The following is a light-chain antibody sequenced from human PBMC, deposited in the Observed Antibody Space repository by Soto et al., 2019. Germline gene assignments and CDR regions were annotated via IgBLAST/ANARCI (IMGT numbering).Light chain of an antibody. Sequence: EIVLTQSPGTLSLSPGERATLSCRASQSVSSSSLTWYQQKPGQAPRLLIYGALSRATGIPDKFSGSGSGTDFTLTISRLEPEDFAVYYCQQYGSSPWTFGQGTKVEIK. V-gene: IGKV3-20*01. J-gene: IGKJ1*01. CDR1: QSVSSSS. CDR3: QQYGSSPWT. CDR2: GAL.